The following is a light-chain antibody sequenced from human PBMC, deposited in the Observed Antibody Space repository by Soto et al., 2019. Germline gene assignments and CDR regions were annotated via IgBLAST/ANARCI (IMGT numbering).Light chain of an antibody. J-gene: IGLJ3*02. V-gene: IGLV1-44*01. Sequence: QSVLTQPPSASGTPGQRVTISCSGSSSNIGIRTVNWYQQVPGTAPKLLIYKNNFRPSGVPDRFSGSKSGTSASLAISGLQSDDEADYYCAAWDDSLKGWVFVGGTKVTVL. CDR2: KNN. CDR3: AAWDDSLKGWV. CDR1: SSNIGIRT.